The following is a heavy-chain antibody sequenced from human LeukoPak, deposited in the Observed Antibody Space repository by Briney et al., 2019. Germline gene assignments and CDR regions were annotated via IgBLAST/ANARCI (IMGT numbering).Heavy chain of an antibody. D-gene: IGHD2-15*01. Sequence: GRSLRLSCAASGFTFSSYGMHWVRQAPGKGLEWVAVIWYDGSNKYYADSVKGRFTVSRDNSKNTLYLQMNSLRAEDTAVYYCAKTPGDCTGGTCYSFDYWGQGSLVTVSS. J-gene: IGHJ4*02. V-gene: IGHV3-33*06. CDR2: IWYDGSNK. CDR3: AKTPGDCTGGTCYSFDY. CDR1: GFTFSSYG.